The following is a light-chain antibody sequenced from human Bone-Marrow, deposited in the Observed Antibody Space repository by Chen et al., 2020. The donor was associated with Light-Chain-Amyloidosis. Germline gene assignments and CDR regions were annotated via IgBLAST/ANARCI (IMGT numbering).Light chain of an antibody. CDR3: QVWDRSSDRPV. CDR2: DDS. Sequence: SYVLTQPSSVSVAPGQTAPISCGGNNIGSTSVHWSQQTPGQAPLLVVYDDSDRPSGIPERLSGSNSGNTAPLTISRVEAGDEADYYCQVWDRSSDRPVFGGGTKLTVL. J-gene: IGLJ3*02. V-gene: IGLV3-21*02. CDR1: NIGSTS.